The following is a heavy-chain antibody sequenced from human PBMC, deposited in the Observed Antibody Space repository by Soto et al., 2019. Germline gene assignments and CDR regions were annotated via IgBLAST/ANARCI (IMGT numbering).Heavy chain of an antibody. V-gene: IGHV3-72*01. J-gene: IGHJ4*02. CDR1: GLTLSDHY. Sequence: EVQLVQSGGGLVQPGGSLRLSCAASGLTLSDHYMDWVRQTPGKGLEWIGRSRNKVIGYTTEYAASGKGRSTISRDDSKNSLYLQMNSLRTDDPAVYYCARGAPHFDDWGQGTLVPVSP. CDR3: ARGAPHFDD. CDR2: SRNKVIGYTT.